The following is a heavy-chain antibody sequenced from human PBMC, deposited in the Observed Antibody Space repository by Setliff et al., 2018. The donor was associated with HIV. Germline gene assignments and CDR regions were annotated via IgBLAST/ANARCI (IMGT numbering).Heavy chain of an antibody. Sequence: SETLSLTCAVYGGSFSGYYWSWIRQPPGKGLEWIGEINHSGSTNYNPSLKSRVTISVDKSKNQFSVKLRSVTAADTAVYYCARDMTNYYDRSGSFGWFAPWGQGTPVTVSS. CDR3: ARDMTNYYDRSGSFGWFAP. CDR2: INHSGST. D-gene: IGHD3-22*01. V-gene: IGHV4-34*01. CDR1: GGSFSGYY. J-gene: IGHJ5*02.